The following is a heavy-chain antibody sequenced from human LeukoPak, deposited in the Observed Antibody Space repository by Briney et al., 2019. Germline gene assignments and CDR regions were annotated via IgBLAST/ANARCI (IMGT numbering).Heavy chain of an antibody. J-gene: IGHJ2*01. D-gene: IGHD2/OR15-2a*01. Sequence: PSETLSLTCTVSGGSISSYYWSWIRQPLGKGLEWIAYISHTGSTNYNPSLKSRINISIDTSKNQFSLNLKSVTAADTAVYYCARGWCNSGWHGCFDLWGRGTLVTVSS. CDR1: GGSISSYY. CDR2: ISHTGST. CDR3: ARGWCNSGWHGCFDL. V-gene: IGHV4-59*01.